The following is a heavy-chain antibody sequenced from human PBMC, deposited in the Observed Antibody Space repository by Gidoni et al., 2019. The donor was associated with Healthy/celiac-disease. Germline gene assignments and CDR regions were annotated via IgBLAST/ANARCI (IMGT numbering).Heavy chain of an antibody. CDR1: GCTFSSYW. J-gene: IGHJ4*02. CDR3: ARDRVVAGMEDY. D-gene: IGHD6-19*01. Sequence: EVQMVECGGGLVQPGGFLRLSCAACGCTFSSYWMGWVSKALGKGLEWVANRKQDGSEKYYVDSVKGRFTISRDNAKNSLYLQMNSLRAEDTAVYYCARDRVVAGMEDYWGQGTLVTVSS. CDR2: RKQDGSEK. V-gene: IGHV3-7*05.